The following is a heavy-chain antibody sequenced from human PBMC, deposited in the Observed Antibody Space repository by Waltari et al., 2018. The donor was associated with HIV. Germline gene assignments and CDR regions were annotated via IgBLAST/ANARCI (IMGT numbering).Heavy chain of an antibody. V-gene: IGHV1-24*01. Sequence: QVHLVQSGAAVKEPGSSVKVSCKLSGDTLSELSIHCVRQAPGKGLEWMVGFDPEDGETIHAQKVQDRVTMTEDTSTDTAYMELSSLTSEDTAVYFCATSGHGGPYYYYGLDVWGQGTTVTVSS. D-gene: IGHD5-12*01. CDR3: ATSGHGGPYYYYGLDV. J-gene: IGHJ6*02. CDR1: GDTLSELS. CDR2: FDPEDGET.